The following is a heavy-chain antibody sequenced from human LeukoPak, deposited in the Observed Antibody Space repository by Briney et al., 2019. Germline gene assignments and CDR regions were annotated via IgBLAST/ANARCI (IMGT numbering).Heavy chain of an antibody. V-gene: IGHV4-34*01. CDR1: GGSFSGYY. J-gene: IGHJ5*02. Sequence: SETLSLTCAVYGGSFSGYYWSWIRQPPGKGLEWIGEINHSGSTNYNPSLKSRVTISVDTSKNQFSLKLSSVTAADTAVYHRTRVGLPFYYDSSGYSHSFDPWGQETLVTVSS. CDR2: INHSGST. CDR3: TRVGLPFYYDSSGYSHSFDP. D-gene: IGHD3-22*01.